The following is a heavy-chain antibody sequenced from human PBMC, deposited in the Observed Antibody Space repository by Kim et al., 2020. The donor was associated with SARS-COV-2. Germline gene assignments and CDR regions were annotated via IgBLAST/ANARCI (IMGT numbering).Heavy chain of an antibody. CDR3: ARATYYYDSSGYVDLFDY. Sequence: SETLSLTCAVYGGSFSGYYWSWIRQPPGKGLEWIGEINHSGSTNYNPSLKSRVTISVDTSKNQFSLKLSSVTAADTAVYYCARATYYYDSSGYVDLFDYWGQGTLVTVSS. CDR1: GGSFSGYY. D-gene: IGHD3-22*01. CDR2: INHSGST. J-gene: IGHJ4*02. V-gene: IGHV4-34*01.